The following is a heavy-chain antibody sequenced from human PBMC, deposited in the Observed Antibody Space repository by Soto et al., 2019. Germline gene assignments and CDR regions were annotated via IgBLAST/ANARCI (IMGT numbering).Heavy chain of an antibody. CDR3: AKIFEVWNYISSGFDP. Sequence: SCKASGYTFTSYAMSWVRQAPGKGLEWVSAISGSGGSTYYADSVKGRFTISRDNSKNTLYLQMNSLRAEDTAVYYCAKIFEVWNYISSGFDPWGQGTLVTVSS. J-gene: IGHJ5*02. CDR1: GYTFTSYA. CDR2: ISGSGGST. V-gene: IGHV3-23*01. D-gene: IGHD1-7*01.